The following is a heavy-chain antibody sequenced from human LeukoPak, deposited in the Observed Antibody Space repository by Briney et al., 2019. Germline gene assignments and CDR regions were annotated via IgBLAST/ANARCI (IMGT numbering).Heavy chain of an antibody. CDR1: GYSFTSYW. D-gene: IGHD6-19*01. V-gene: IGHV5-10-1*01. Sequence: GESLKISCKGSGYSFTSYWISWVRQMPGKGLEWMGRIDPSDSYTNYSPSFQGHVTISADKSISTAYLQWSSLKASDTAMYYCASLLDSSGWASDAFDIWGQGTMVTVSS. CDR3: ASLLDSSGWASDAFDI. CDR2: IDPSDSYT. J-gene: IGHJ3*02.